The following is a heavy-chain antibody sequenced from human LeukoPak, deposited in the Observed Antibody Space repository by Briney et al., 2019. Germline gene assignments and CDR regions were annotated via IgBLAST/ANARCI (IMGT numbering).Heavy chain of an antibody. CDR1: GGTFSSYA. Sequence: SVKVSCKASGGTFSSYAISWVRQAPGQGLEWMGGIIPIFGTANYAQKFQGRVTITTDESTSTAYMELSSLRSEDTAVYYCARGPTITIFGVVIPYYFDYWGQGTLVTVSS. CDR3: ARGPTITIFGVVIPYYFDY. CDR2: IIPIFGTA. V-gene: IGHV1-69*05. D-gene: IGHD3-3*01. J-gene: IGHJ4*02.